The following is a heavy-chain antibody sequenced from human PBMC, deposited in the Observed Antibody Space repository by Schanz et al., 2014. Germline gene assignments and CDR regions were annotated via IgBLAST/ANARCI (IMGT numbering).Heavy chain of an antibody. V-gene: IGHV4-30-2*01. D-gene: IGHD3-16*02. Sequence: QLQLQESGSGLVKPSQTLSLTCAVSGGSISSGTYSWSWIRQPPGKGLEWIGYIYHTGTTYYSPPPGSGVTISKDRSKTLFFLTLNSLTAADTAVYYCARGGGPSHYDHVWGNFRYTHFDYWGQGTLVTVSS. CDR3: ARGGGPSHYDHVWGNFRYTHFDY. CDR1: GGSISSGTYS. J-gene: IGHJ4*02. CDR2: IYHTGTT.